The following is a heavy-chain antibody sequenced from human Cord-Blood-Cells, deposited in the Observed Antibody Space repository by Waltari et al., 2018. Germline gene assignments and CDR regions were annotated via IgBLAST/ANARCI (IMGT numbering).Heavy chain of an antibody. J-gene: IGHJ5*02. CDR2: IYHSGST. CDR1: GGPISSGGYS. D-gene: IGHD3-3*01. CDR3: AREILRFLEWFGWFDP. V-gene: IGHV4-30-2*01. Sequence: QLQLQESGSGLVKPSQTLSLTCAVSGGPISSGGYSWSWIRQPPGKGLEWIGYIYHSGSTYYNPSLKSRVTISVDRSKNQFSLKLSSVTAADTAVYYCAREILRFLEWFGWFDPWGQGTLVTVSS.